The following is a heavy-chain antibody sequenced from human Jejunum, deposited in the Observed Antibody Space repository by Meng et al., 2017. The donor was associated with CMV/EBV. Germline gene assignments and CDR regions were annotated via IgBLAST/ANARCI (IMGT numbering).Heavy chain of an antibody. CDR1: GYVFNHKG. J-gene: IGHJ4*02. CDR2: ITPYNGNT. CDR3: ARERPGSGYQVTDY. V-gene: IGHV1-18*01. D-gene: IGHD2-2*01. Sequence: GYVFNHKGISWVSQASGQGFEWIGWITPYNGNTKLADKFQGRVTLTTDSYTRTVYMDLRRLTSDDTAMYYCARERPGSGYQVTDYWGQGTLVTVSS.